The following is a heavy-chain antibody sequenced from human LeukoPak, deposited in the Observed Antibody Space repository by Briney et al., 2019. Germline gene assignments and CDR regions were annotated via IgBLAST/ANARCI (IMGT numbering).Heavy chain of an antibody. V-gene: IGHV1-18*01. CDR1: GYTLSNNG. D-gene: IGHD1-1*01. CDR2: IAADNRKT. Sequence: GASVKVSCKASGYTLSNNGITWVRQAPGQGLEWMGWIAADNRKTYYAQNLQDRVTMTTDSSTNTAYMDLRSLGSDDTAVYYCARVYWNGGRAFDYWGQETLVTVSS. J-gene: IGHJ4*02. CDR3: ARVYWNGGRAFDY.